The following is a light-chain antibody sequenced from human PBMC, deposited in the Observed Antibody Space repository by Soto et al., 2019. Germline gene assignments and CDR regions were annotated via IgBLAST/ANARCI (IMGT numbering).Light chain of an antibody. Sequence: QSALTQPRSVSGSPGQSVTISCTGTSSDVGGYNYVSWYQLHPGKAPKLIIYDVSKRPSGVPDRFSGSKSGNTASLTISGLQAEDETGYYCCSYAGIYPYVFGTGTKLTVL. J-gene: IGLJ1*01. V-gene: IGLV2-11*01. CDR1: SSDVGGYNY. CDR3: CSYAGIYPYV. CDR2: DVS.